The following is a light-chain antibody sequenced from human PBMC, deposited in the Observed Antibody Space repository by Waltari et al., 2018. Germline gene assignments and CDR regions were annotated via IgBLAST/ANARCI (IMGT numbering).Light chain of an antibody. CDR1: ILGIYY. V-gene: IGLV3-19*01. Sequence: SSDLTQDPAVSVAWAQPAGYTCQGVILGIYYGNWCRQKPGQPPELVIYGKNNRPSGIPDRFSASSSGNTASLIITGAQAEDEADYYCSSRELSGHVVFGGGTRLTVL. CDR3: SSRELSGHVV. CDR2: GKN. J-gene: IGLJ2*01.